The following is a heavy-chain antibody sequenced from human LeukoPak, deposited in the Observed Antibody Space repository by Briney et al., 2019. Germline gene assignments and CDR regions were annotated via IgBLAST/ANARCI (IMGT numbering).Heavy chain of an antibody. CDR1: GFTFSSYA. D-gene: IGHD3-10*01. V-gene: IGHV3-30-3*01. CDR2: ISYDGSNK. J-gene: IGHJ4*02. Sequence: GGSLRLSCAASGFTFSSYAMHWVRQAPGKGLEWVAVISYDGSNKYYADSVKGRFTISRDNSKNTLSLQMNTLRPEDTAVYYCARPIDNGSGSYYFDYWGQGTLVTVSS. CDR3: ARPIDNGSGSYYFDY.